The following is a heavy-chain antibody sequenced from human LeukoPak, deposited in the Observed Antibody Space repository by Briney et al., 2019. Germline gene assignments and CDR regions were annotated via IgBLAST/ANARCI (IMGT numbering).Heavy chain of an antibody. V-gene: IGHV3-53*01. CDR2: IYSGGST. CDR3: ARDAPWDCSSTSCYFDY. D-gene: IGHD2-2*01. Sequence: GGSLRLSCAASGFTVSSNYMSWVRQAPGKGLEWVSVIYSGGSTYYADSVKGRFTISRDNSKNTLYLQVNSLRAEDTAVYYCARDAPWDCSSTSCYFDYWGQGTLVTVSS. CDR1: GFTVSSNY. J-gene: IGHJ4*02.